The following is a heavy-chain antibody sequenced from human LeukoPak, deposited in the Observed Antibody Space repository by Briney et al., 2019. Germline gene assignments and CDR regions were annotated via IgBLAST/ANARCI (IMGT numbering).Heavy chain of an antibody. Sequence: PGGSLRLSCAASGFTFGNYWMSWVRQAPGKGLEWVANIKQDGSDKYHVDSVTGRFTISRDNAKNSLYLEMNSLRAEDTAVYYCARWATSFDLWGQGAQVTVS. V-gene: IGHV3-7*01. J-gene: IGHJ4*02. CDR1: GFTFGNYW. CDR3: ARWATSFDL. CDR2: IKQDGSDK. D-gene: IGHD6-6*01.